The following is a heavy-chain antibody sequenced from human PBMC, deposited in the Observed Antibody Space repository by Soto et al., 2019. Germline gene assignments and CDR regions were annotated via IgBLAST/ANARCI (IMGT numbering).Heavy chain of an antibody. D-gene: IGHD3-22*01. CDR2: IYPGDSDT. J-gene: IGHJ4*02. CDR3: ARLNGDYDSSGYYFDY. CDR1: GYSFTSYW. Sequence: GESLKISCKGSGYSFTSYWIGWVRLMPGKGLEWMGIIYPGDSDTRYSPSFQGQVTISADKSISTAYLQWSSLKASDTAMYYCARLNGDYDSSGYYFDYWGQGTLVTVSS. V-gene: IGHV5-51*01.